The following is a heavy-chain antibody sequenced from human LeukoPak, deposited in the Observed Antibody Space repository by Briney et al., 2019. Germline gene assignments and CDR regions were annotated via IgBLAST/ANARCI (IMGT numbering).Heavy chain of an antibody. CDR3: AKLGIGYCSSTSCYSFDY. J-gene: IGHJ4*02. V-gene: IGHV1-69*02. Sequence: ASVKVSCKASGGTFSSYTISWVRQAPGQGLEWMGRIIPILGIANYAQKFQGRVTITADKSTSTAYMELSSLRSEDTAVYYCAKLGIGYCSSTSCYSFDYWGQGTLVTVSS. D-gene: IGHD2-2*01. CDR1: GGTFSSYT. CDR2: IIPILGIA.